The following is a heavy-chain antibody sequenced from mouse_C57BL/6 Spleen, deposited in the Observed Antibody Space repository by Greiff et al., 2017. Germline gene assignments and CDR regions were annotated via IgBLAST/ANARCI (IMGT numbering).Heavy chain of an antibody. CDR3: ARDYGSRRYFDY. Sequence: QVQLQQPGAELVKPGASVKLSCKASGYTFTSYWMHWVKQRPGQGLEWIGMIHPNSGSTNYNEKFKSKATLSVDKSSSTADMQLSSLTSEDSAVYYCARDYGSRRYFDYWGQGTTLTVSS. CDR1: GYTFTSYW. CDR2: IHPNSGST. J-gene: IGHJ2*01. D-gene: IGHD1-1*01. V-gene: IGHV1-64*01.